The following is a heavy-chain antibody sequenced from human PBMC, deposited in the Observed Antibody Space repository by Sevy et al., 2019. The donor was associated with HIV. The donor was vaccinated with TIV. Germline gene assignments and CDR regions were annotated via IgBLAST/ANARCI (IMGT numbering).Heavy chain of an antibody. V-gene: IGHV3-30*18. CDR3: AKEVTVAVRGSWYPLGCFHH. CDR2: ISYDGSNK. J-gene: IGHJ1*01. CDR1: GFTFSSYG. Sequence: GGSLRLSCAASGFTFSSYGMHWVRQAPGKGLEWVAVISYDGSNKYYADSVKGRFTISRDNSKNTLYLQMNSLRAEDTAVYYCAKEVTVAVRGSWYPLGCFHHWGQGTLVTFSS. D-gene: IGHD6-13*01.